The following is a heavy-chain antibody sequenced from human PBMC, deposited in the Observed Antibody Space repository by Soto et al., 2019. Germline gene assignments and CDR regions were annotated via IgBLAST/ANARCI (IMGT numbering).Heavy chain of an antibody. CDR2: INAGNGNT. D-gene: IGHD6-19*01. CDR3: AREGAVAGLNWFDP. CDR1: GYTFTSYA. Sequence: ASVKVSCKASGYTFTSYAMHCVRQAPGQRLEWMGWINAGNGNTKYSQKFQGRVTITRDTSASTAYMELSSLRSEDTAVYYCAREGAVAGLNWFDPWGQGTLVTVSS. J-gene: IGHJ5*02. V-gene: IGHV1-3*01.